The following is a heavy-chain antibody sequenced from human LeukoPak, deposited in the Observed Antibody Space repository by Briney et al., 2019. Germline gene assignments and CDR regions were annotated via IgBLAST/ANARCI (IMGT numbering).Heavy chain of an antibody. Sequence: ASVKVSCKASGYTFTSYYMHWVRQAPGHGLEWMGIINPSGGSTSYAQKFQGRVTMTRDTSTSTVYMELSSLRSEDTAVYYCARVPIFDFWSGYYGNWFDPGGQGTLVTVSS. CDR1: GYTFTSYY. CDR3: ARVPIFDFWSGYYGNWFDP. D-gene: IGHD3-3*01. CDR2: INPSGGST. J-gene: IGHJ5*02. V-gene: IGHV1-46*01.